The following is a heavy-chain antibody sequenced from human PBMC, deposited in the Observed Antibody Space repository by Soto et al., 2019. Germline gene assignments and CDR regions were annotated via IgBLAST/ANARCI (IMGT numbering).Heavy chain of an antibody. CDR2: ISPDSGKT. CDR1: GYSLTDNG. J-gene: IGHJ6*03. CDR3: ARVYGYYYYYMDV. V-gene: IGHV1-8*01. Sequence: QAYLEQSGAEVKKPGASVKVSCKASGYSLTDNGITWVRQASGQGLEYVGWISPDSGKTDYAQKFQGRVTMTRDTSINTVYMELSSVRSDDTAVYYCARVYGYYYYYMDVWGKGTTVTVSS. D-gene: IGHD2-8*01.